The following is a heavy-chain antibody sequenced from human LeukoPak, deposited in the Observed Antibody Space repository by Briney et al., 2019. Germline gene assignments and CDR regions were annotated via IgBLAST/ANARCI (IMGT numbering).Heavy chain of an antibody. J-gene: IGHJ4*02. D-gene: IGHD2-2*01. Sequence: SETLSLTCTVSGGSISSYYWSWIRQPPGKGLEWIGYIYYSGSTNYNPSLKSRVTISVDTSKNQFSLKLSSVTAADTAVYYCAREIGYCGSTSCPFDDWGQGTLVTVSS. CDR1: GGSISSYY. CDR2: IYYSGST. CDR3: AREIGYCGSTSCPFDD. V-gene: IGHV4-59*12.